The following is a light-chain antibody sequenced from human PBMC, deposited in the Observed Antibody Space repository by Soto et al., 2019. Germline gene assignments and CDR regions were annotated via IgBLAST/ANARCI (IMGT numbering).Light chain of an antibody. V-gene: IGLV2-23*02. CDR3: CSLATGTTWV. CDR2: EVS. Sequence: QSVLTQPASVSGSPGQSITISCIGTSSDVGNYNLVSWYQQHPGKAPKLIIYEVSKRPSGISDRFSGSKSGNTASLTISGLQAEDEADYHCCSLATGTTWVFGGGTKLTVL. J-gene: IGLJ3*02. CDR1: SSDVGNYNL.